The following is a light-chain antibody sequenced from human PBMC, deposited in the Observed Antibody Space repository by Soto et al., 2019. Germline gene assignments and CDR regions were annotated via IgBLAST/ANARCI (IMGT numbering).Light chain of an antibody. CDR1: QSVSSNY. Sequence: ILLPQSPGPLSLSPGERATLSCSASQSVSSNYLAWYQQRPGQAPRLLIYAASSRVTGIPDRFSGSGSGKGFALTISRLEPEDFGIYYCQQYETSPRAFGRGTKVEVK. CDR2: AAS. V-gene: IGKV3-20*01. CDR3: QQYETSPRA. J-gene: IGKJ1*01.